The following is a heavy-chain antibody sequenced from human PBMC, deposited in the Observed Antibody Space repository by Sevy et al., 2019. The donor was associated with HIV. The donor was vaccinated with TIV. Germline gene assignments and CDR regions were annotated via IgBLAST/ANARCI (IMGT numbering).Heavy chain of an antibody. V-gene: IGHV3-43*01. J-gene: IGHJ6*02. CDR3: ARGTSSFGEGIYYGMDV. CDR1: GFTFDDHT. D-gene: IGHD3-10*01. Sequence: GGSLRLSCAASGFTFDDHTMHWVRQPPGKGLEWVSLISWDGGSTYYADSLKGRFTISRDSAKNSLYLQMNSLRAEDTAVYYCARGTSSFGEGIYYGMDVWGQGTTVTVSS. CDR2: ISWDGGST.